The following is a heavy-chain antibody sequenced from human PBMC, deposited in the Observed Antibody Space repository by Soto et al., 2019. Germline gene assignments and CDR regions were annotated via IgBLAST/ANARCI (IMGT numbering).Heavy chain of an antibody. D-gene: IGHD2-15*01. CDR1: GFTFSGSA. CDR3: SRRRPLQPKRWYHYYGLYV. Sequence: PGGSLRPSCAASGFTFSGSAIHWVRQAPGTGVGWVGRFRSKVNSYAPAYAASEKARFTIPRDDSKNTAYLPMNSLKSEDTAVYDCSRRRPLQPKRWYHYYGLYVWGQATTVTVSX. V-gene: IGHV3-73*01. CDR2: FRSKVNSYAP. J-gene: IGHJ6*02.